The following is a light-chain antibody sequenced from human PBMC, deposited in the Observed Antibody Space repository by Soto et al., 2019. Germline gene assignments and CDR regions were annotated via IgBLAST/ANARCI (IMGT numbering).Light chain of an antibody. CDR2: DAS. J-gene: IGKJ1*01. Sequence: DIQMTQSPSTLSASVGDRVTITCRASQSISSLLAWYQQKPGIAPKLLICDASSLESGVPSRFSGSGSGTEFTLTITSLQPDDFATYYCQQYNGPTWTFGQGTKVEIK. V-gene: IGKV1-5*01. CDR3: QQYNGPTWT. CDR1: QSISSL.